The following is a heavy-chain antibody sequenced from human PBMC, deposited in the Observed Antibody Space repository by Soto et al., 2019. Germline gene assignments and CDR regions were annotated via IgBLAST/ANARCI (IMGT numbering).Heavy chain of an antibody. J-gene: IGHJ4*02. CDR1: GGSFSGYY. Sequence: QVQLQQWGAGLLKPSETLSLTCAVYGGSFSGYYWTWIRQPPGTGLEWIGEINHSGRTNYNPSLKSRVTISVDTSKNQFSLKLTSVTAAHTAVYYCERDKITGLFDYWGQGTLVTVSS. D-gene: IGHD2-8*02. CDR2: INHSGRT. V-gene: IGHV4-34*01. CDR3: ERDKITGLFDY.